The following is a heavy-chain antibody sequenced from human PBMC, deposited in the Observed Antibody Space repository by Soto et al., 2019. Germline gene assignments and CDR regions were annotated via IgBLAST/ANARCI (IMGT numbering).Heavy chain of an antibody. Sequence: QVQLVESGGGVVQPGRSLRXXXAXXXXXXXRXXMHWVRQAPGKGLQWVGVIWSDGSNEVYADSVKGRFIISRDNSKNILYLQMNSLRAEDTAVYYCARERTFGDNKHNYMDVWGTGITVTVSS. J-gene: IGHJ6*03. V-gene: IGHV3-33*01. D-gene: IGHD3-10*01. CDR1: XXXXXRXX. CDR3: ARERTFGDNKHNYMDV. CDR2: IWSDGSNE.